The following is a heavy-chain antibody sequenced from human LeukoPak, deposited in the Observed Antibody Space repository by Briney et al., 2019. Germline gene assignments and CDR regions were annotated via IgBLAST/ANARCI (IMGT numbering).Heavy chain of an antibody. CDR2: INHSGST. D-gene: IGHD1-14*01. CDR3: ARFGTFYHRTTFDY. CDR1: GGSFSGYY. J-gene: IGHJ4*02. V-gene: IGHV4-34*01. Sequence: SETLSLTWAVYGGSFSGYYWSWIRQPPGKGLEWIGEINHSGSTNYNPSLKSRVTISVDTSKNQFSLKLSSVTAADTAVYYCARFGTFYHRTTFDYWGQGTLVTVSS.